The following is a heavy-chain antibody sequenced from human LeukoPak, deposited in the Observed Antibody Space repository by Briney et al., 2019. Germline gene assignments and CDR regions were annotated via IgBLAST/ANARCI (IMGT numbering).Heavy chain of an antibody. CDR1: GFTFSSYS. Sequence: GGSLRLSCAASGFTFSSYSMNWVRQAPGKGLEWVSYISSSSSTIYYADSVKGRFTISRDNAKNSLYLQMNSLRDEDTAVYYCARDGCSSTSCYYYYGMDVWGLGTTVTVSS. V-gene: IGHV3-48*02. CDR3: ARDGCSSTSCYYYYGMDV. J-gene: IGHJ6*02. CDR2: ISSSSSTI. D-gene: IGHD2-2*01.